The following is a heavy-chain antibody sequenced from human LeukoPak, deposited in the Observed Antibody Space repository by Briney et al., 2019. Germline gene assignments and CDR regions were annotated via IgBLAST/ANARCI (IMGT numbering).Heavy chain of an antibody. V-gene: IGHV4-61*02. CDR2: IYTSGST. CDR3: AILSGSSFDY. CDR1: GGSISSGSYY. Sequence: KPSQTLSLTCTVSGGSISSGSYYWSWIRQPAGKGLEWIGRIYTSGSTNYNPSLKSRVTISVDTSKNQFSLKLSSVTTADTAVYYCAILSGSSFDYWGQGTLVTVSS. J-gene: IGHJ4*02. D-gene: IGHD5-12*01.